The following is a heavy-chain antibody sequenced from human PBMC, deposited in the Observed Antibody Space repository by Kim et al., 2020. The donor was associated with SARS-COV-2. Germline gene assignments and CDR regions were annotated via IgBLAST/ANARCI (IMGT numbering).Heavy chain of an antibody. Sequence: GGSLRLSCAASGFTFSSYEMNWVRQAPGKGLEWVSYISSSGSTIYYADSVKGRFTISRDNAKNSLYLQMNSLRAEDTAVYYCARDRAYDSSGYYHTQDYWGQGTLVTVSS. J-gene: IGHJ4*02. CDR2: ISSSGSTI. CDR1: GFTFSSYE. D-gene: IGHD3-22*01. V-gene: IGHV3-48*03. CDR3: ARDRAYDSSGYYHTQDY.